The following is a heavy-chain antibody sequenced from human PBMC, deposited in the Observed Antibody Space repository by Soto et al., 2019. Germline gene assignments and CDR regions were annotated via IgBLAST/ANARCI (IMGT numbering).Heavy chain of an antibody. J-gene: IGHJ4*02. CDR1: GFTFSSYS. CDR2: ISSSSSNI. Sequence: EVQLVESGGGLVQPGGSLRLSCAASGFTFSSYSMNWVRQAPGKGLEWVSYISSSSSNIYYADSVKGRFTISRDNAKNSLYLQTNSLRGEDTAVYYCARDRLYCSGGSRSDYWGQGTLVTVSS. D-gene: IGHD2-15*01. CDR3: ARDRLYCSGGSRSDY. V-gene: IGHV3-48*01.